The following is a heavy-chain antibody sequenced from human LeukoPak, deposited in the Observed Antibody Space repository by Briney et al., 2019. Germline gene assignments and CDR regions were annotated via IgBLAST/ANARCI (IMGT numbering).Heavy chain of an antibody. D-gene: IGHD2-2*01. V-gene: IGHV1-18*01. CDR3: ARTPYCSSTSCPFDP. Sequence: ASVKVSCTASGYTFTSYGISWVRQAPGQGLEWMGWISAYNGNTNYAQKLQGRVTMTTDTSTSTAYMELRSLRSDDTAVYYCARTPYCSSTSCPFDPWGQGTLVTVSS. CDR2: ISAYNGNT. J-gene: IGHJ5*02. CDR1: GYTFTSYG.